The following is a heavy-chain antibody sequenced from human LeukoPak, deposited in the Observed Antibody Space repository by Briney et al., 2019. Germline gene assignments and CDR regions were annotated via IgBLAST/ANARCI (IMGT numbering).Heavy chain of an antibody. CDR1: GGSISSGSYY. CDR2: IYTSGST. Sequence: PSETLSLTCTVSGGSISSGSYYWSWIRQPAGKGLEWIGRIYTSGSTNYNPSLKSRVTISVDTSKNQFSLKLSSVTAADTALYYCAREFGYAVTSLDYWGQGTLVTVSS. D-gene: IGHD4-17*01. J-gene: IGHJ4*02. V-gene: IGHV4-61*02. CDR3: AREFGYAVTSLDY.